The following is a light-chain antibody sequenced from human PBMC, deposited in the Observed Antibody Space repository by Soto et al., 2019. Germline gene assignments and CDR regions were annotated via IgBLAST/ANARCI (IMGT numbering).Light chain of an antibody. CDR2: GAS. CDR3: QQYGSSSRT. Sequence: DIVLTQSPGTLSLSPGERATLSCRASQSVSSYLAWYQQKPGQAPRLLISGASSRANGIPDRFSGGGSGTDFTLTISRLEPEEFAVYYCQQYGSSSRTFGQGTKVEVK. J-gene: IGKJ1*01. CDR1: QSVSSY. V-gene: IGKV3-20*01.